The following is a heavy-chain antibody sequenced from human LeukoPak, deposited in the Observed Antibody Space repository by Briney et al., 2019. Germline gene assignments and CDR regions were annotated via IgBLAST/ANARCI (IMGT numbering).Heavy chain of an antibody. CDR2: IKEDGSEK. CDR1: GFTFSTYW. J-gene: IGHJ6*03. Sequence: GGSLRLSCAASGFTFSTYWMSWVRQAPGKGLEWVANIKEDGSEKYYVDSVKGRFTISRDNAKNSLYLQMNSLRAEDTAVYYCASVAGYYYYMDVWGKGTTVTVSS. D-gene: IGHD2-15*01. V-gene: IGHV3-7*01. CDR3: ASVAGYYYYMDV.